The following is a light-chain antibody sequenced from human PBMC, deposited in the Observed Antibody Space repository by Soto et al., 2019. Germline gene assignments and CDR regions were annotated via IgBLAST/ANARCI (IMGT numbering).Light chain of an antibody. J-gene: IGKJ1*01. CDR3: QQYNTYSRT. CDR2: KAS. Sequence: DIQMTQSPSTLSTSVGDRVTITCRANQSIGTWLAWYQQKPGKAPKLLIYKASSLESGVPSRFSGTGSGTEFTLTISSLQPDDFATYYCQQYNTYSRTFGQGTTVEIK. CDR1: QSIGTW. V-gene: IGKV1-5*03.